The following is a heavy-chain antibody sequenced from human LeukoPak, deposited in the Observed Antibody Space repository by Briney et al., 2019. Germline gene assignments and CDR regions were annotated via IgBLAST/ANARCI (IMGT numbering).Heavy chain of an antibody. CDR1: GYTFTSYG. CDR3: ARWAGGGYFDY. J-gene: IGHJ4*02. V-gene: IGHV1-18*01. Sequence: ASVKVSCKASGYTFTSYGVTGVRQAPGQGLEWMEWISGYNGNTNYAQRLQGRVTMTTDTSTSTAYMELRSLRSDDTAVYYCARWAGGGYFDYWGQGTLVTVSS. CDR2: ISGYNGNT. D-gene: IGHD3-10*01.